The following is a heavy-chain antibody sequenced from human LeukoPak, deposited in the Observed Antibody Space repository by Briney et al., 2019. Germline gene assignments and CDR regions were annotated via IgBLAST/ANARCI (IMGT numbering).Heavy chain of an antibody. CDR1: GFTFSSYG. CDR3: ARFKVGRIATQKNAFDI. Sequence: GGSLRLSCAASGFTFSSYGMHWARQAPGKGLEWVAVISFDSTKEYYGNSVKGRSIVARDNAKATLHLQMHSLRPDDSAVYYCARFKVGRIATQKNAFDIWGRGTVVTVSS. CDR2: ISFDSTKE. D-gene: IGHD1-26*01. V-gene: IGHV3-30*06. J-gene: IGHJ3*02.